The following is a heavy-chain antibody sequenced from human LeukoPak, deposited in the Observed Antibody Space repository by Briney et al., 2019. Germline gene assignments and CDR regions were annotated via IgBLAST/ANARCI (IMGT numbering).Heavy chain of an antibody. CDR3: ARAEGNYYDSSTGDY. J-gene: IGHJ4*02. Sequence: GGSLRLSCAASGFTFDDYGMSWVRQAPGKGLEWVSGINWNGGSTGYADSVKGRFTISRDNAKNSLYLQMNSLRAEDTALYYCARAEGNYYDSSTGDYWGQGTLVTVPS. V-gene: IGHV3-20*04. D-gene: IGHD3-22*01. CDR2: INWNGGST. CDR1: GFTFDDYG.